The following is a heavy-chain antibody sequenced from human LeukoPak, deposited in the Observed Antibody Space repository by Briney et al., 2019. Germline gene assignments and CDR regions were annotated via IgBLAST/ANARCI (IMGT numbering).Heavy chain of an antibody. D-gene: IGHD5-12*01. CDR3: VKYSGFDYFFDY. V-gene: IGHV3-64D*06. CDR2: INSNGGDT. CDR1: GFTFSNCP. Sequence: GGSLRLSCSASGFTFSNCPMHWARQAPGKGLEYISAINSNGGDTYYADSVKGRFSISRDNSKNTLYLQMSSLRTEDTAVYYCVKYSGFDYFFDYWGQGTLVTLSS. J-gene: IGHJ4*02.